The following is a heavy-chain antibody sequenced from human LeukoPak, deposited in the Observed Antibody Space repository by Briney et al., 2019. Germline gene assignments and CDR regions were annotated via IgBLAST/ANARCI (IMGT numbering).Heavy chain of an antibody. V-gene: IGHV5-51*01. CDR1: GYSFPTYW. CDR2: IYPGDSDT. CDR3: ARQRSVYSSPWIDY. Sequence: GEPLKISCKGSGYSFPTYWIGWVRQMPGKGLEWMGIIYPGDSDTRYSPSFQGQVTISADKSISTAYLQWSSLKASDTAMYYCARQRSVYSSPWIDYWGQGTLVTVSS. J-gene: IGHJ4*02. D-gene: IGHD6-13*01.